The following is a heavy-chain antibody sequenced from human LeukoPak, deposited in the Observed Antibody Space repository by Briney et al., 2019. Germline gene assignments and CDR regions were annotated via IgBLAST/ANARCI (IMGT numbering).Heavy chain of an antibody. CDR3: AGDPGRYSSSWQFDY. J-gene: IGHJ4*02. Sequence: GKSLRLSCAASGFTFSSYTMHWVRQAPGKGLEWVTVISYDGSNKYYADSVKGRFTISRDNSKNTLCLQMNSLRAEDTAVYYCAGDPGRYSSSWQFDYWGQGTLVTVSS. CDR2: ISYDGSNK. D-gene: IGHD6-13*01. V-gene: IGHV3-30-3*01. CDR1: GFTFSSYT.